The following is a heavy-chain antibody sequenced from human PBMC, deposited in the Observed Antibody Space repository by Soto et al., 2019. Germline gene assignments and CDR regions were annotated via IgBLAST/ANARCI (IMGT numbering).Heavy chain of an antibody. Sequence: QVQLVQSGAEVKKPGSSVKVSCKASGGTFSSYAISWVRRAPGQGLAWMGGIIPIFGTANYAQKFQGRVTITADESTSTVYMDLSSLTSEDTAMYYCASSADSSGWYYFEYWGQGTLVTVSS. J-gene: IGHJ4*02. V-gene: IGHV1-69*12. CDR2: IIPIFGTA. CDR3: ASSADSSGWYYFEY. D-gene: IGHD6-19*01. CDR1: GGTFSSYA.